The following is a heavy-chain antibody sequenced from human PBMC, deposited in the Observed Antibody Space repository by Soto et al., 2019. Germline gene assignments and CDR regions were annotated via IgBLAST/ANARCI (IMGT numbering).Heavy chain of an antibody. CDR1: GFTFSSYA. Sequence: GGSLRLSCAASGFTFSSYAMSWVRQAPGKGMEWVSAISGSGGSTYYADSVKGRFTISRDNSKNTLYLQMNSLRAEDTAVYYCATFNCGGDCPLYYYGMDVWGQGTPVTVSS. D-gene: IGHD2-21*02. V-gene: IGHV3-23*01. CDR2: ISGSGGST. J-gene: IGHJ6*02. CDR3: ATFNCGGDCPLYYYGMDV.